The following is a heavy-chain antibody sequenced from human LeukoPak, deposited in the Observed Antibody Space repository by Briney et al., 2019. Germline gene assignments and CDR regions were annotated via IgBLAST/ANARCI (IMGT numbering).Heavy chain of an antibody. V-gene: IGHV4-34*01. J-gene: IGHJ4*02. CDR3: ARGLSDVY. CDR1: GGSFSGYY. CDR2: INHSGST. Sequence: KASETLSLTCAVSGGSFSGYYWTWLRQPPGKGLEWIGEINHSGSTNYNPSLKSRVTISIDTSKNQFSLILSSVTAADTAVYYCARGLSDVYWGQGTLVTVSS.